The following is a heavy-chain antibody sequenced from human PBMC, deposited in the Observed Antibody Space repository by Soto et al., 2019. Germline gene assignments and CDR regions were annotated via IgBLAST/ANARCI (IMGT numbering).Heavy chain of an antibody. CDR1: GYTFTSYG. Sequence: ASVKVSCKASGYTFTSYGISWVRQARGQGLEWMGWISAYNGNTNYAQKLQGRVTMTTDTSTSTAYMELRSLRSDDTAVYYCARDRGIGDYDFWNGYTYWGQGTLVTVSS. J-gene: IGHJ4*02. CDR3: ARDRGIGDYDFWNGYTY. CDR2: ISAYNGNT. V-gene: IGHV1-18*04. D-gene: IGHD3-3*01.